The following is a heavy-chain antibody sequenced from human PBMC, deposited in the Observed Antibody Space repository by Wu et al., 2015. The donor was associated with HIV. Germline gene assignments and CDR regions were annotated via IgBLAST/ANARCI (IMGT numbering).Heavy chain of an antibody. CDR2: ISAYNGNT. CDR3: ARELGYSYGVGTVVRYAFDI. J-gene: IGHJ3*02. D-gene: IGHD5-18*01. V-gene: IGHV1-18*01. Sequence: QVQLVQSGAEVKKPGASVKVSCKASGYTFTSYGISWVRQAPGQGLEWMGWISAYNGNTNCAQKLQGRVTMTTDTSTSTAYMELRSLRSDDTAVYYCARELGYSYGVGTVVRYAFDIWGQGTMVTVSS. CDR1: GYTFTSYG.